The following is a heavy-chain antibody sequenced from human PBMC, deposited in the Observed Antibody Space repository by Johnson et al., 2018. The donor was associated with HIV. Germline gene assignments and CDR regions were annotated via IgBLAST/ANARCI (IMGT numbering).Heavy chain of an antibody. CDR3: AKGFFELDDAFDI. D-gene: IGHD3/OR15-3a*01. J-gene: IGHJ3*02. CDR2: ISYDGSDK. Sequence: QVQLVESGGGVVQPGRSLRLSCAASGFTFSSYAMHWVRQAPAKGLQWVAVISYDGSDKDYADSVKGRFTISRDSSKNTLYLQMNSLRVEDTAVYYCAKGFFELDDAFDIWGQGTMVTVSS. V-gene: IGHV3-30*04. CDR1: GFTFSSYA.